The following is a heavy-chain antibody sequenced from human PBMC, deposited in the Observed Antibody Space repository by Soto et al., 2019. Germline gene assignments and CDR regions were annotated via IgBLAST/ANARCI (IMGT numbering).Heavy chain of an antibody. CDR3: ARGEGSFDY. CDR2: IYYSGST. V-gene: IGHV4-59*01. Sequence: ETLSLACPVSGVSISSYYWSWIRQPPGKGLEWIGYIYYSGSTNYNPSLKSRVTISVDTSKNQFSLKLSSVTAADKAVYYCARGEGSFDYWGQGTLVTVYS. CDR1: GVSISSYY. J-gene: IGHJ4*02.